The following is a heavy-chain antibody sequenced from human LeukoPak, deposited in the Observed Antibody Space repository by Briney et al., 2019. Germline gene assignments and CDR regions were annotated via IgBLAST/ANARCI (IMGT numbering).Heavy chain of an antibody. CDR2: INPNSGGT. Sequence: ASVKVSCKASGYTFTSYGISWVRQAPGQGLEWMGWINPNSGGTNYAQKFQGRVTMTRDTSISTAYMELSSLRSEDTAVYYCARDSEDSGYDFPWFDPWGQGTLVTVSS. CDR1: GYTFTSYG. V-gene: IGHV1-2*02. J-gene: IGHJ5*02. D-gene: IGHD5-12*01. CDR3: ARDSEDSGYDFPWFDP.